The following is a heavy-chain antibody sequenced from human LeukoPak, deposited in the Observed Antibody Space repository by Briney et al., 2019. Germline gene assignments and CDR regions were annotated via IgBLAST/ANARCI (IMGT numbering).Heavy chain of an antibody. CDR3: AKDVKTMTDLDS. Sequence: PGGSLRLSRAASGFTFSSYAMSWVRQPPGKGLEWVSVISGGTTSTYYADSVKGRFTISRDNSKNILHLQMNSLRAEDTAVYYCAKDVKTMTDLDSWGQGTLVTVSS. V-gene: IGHV3-23*01. D-gene: IGHD1-1*01. J-gene: IGHJ4*02. CDR2: ISGGTTST. CDR1: GFTFSSYA.